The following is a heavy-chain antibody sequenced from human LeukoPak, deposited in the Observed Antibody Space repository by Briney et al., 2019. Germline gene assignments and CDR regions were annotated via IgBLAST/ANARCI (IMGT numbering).Heavy chain of an antibody. Sequence: GGSLRLSCSTSGFTFSNFVMQWVRQTPGEGLEYVSVISTDGSQYYPDSVKGRFTIFRDNSKNTLYLQMNSLRPGDTAIYYCAKNDGNIWQPHSWGQGTLVTVSS. V-gene: IGHV3-64D*06. CDR3: AKNDGNIWQPHS. J-gene: IGHJ4*02. CDR1: GFTFSNFV. CDR2: ISTDGSQ.